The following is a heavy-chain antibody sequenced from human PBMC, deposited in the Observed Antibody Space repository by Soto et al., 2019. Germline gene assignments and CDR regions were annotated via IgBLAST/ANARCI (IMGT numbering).Heavy chain of an antibody. CDR2: IIDSGNYM. J-gene: IGHJ4*02. CDR3: AREGEGRTAYFDY. V-gene: IGHV3-21*01. Sequence: EVQLVESGGGLVEPGGSLRLSCAASGFTFSTYFMNWVRQAPGKGLEGVSSIIDSGNYMYYADSVKGRFIISRDNARNSLYLQMNSLTTEDPAVYYCAREGEGRTAYFDYWGQGALVTVSS. D-gene: IGHD3-16*01. CDR1: GFTFSTYF.